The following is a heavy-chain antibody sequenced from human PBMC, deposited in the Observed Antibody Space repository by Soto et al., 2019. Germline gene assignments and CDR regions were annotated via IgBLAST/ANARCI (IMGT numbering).Heavy chain of an antibody. J-gene: IGHJ4*02. CDR3: ATRYSYVHF. V-gene: IGHV1-2*02. Sequence: ASVEVSCRSSGYAFTGYYIHWVRQAPGQGLEWMGWINPNSGDTNYAQKFQGRVTMTRDTSFSTAYMELSSLRSDDTAVYYCATRYSYVHFWGQGTLVTVS. CDR2: INPNSGDT. CDR1: GYAFTGYY. D-gene: IGHD5-18*01.